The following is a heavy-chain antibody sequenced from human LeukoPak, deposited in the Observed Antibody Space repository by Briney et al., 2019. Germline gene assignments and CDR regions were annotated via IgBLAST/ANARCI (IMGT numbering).Heavy chain of an antibody. V-gene: IGHV4-59*01. D-gene: IGHD3-22*01. CDR3: ARDPDSSGPDY. CDR1: GGSISSYY. J-gene: IGHJ4*02. Sequence: SETLSLTCTVSGGSISSYYWSWTRQPPGKGLEWIGYIYYSGSTNYNPSLKSRVTISVDTSKNQFSLKLSSVTAADTAVYYCARDPDSSGPDYWGQGTLVTVSS. CDR2: IYYSGST.